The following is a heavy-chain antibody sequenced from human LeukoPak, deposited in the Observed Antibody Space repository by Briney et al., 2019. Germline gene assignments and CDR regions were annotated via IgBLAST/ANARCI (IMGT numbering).Heavy chain of an antibody. V-gene: IGHV4-39*01. D-gene: IGHD3-3*01. CDR1: VGPFSSSSYY. CDR3: ARRVTIFGVVTHFDAFDI. Sequence: SETLSLTCTVSVGPFSSSSYYWAWIPQPPGKGLEGIGGIFYSGSTYYNPSLKSRVTISVDTSKNQFSLKLSSVTAADTAVYYCARRVTIFGVVTHFDAFDIWGQGTMVTVSS. J-gene: IGHJ3*02. CDR2: IFYSGST.